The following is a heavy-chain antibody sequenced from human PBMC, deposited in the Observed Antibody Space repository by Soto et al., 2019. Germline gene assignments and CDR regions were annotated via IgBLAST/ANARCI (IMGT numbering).Heavy chain of an antibody. D-gene: IGHD3-9*01. CDR2: ISAYNGNT. CDR1: GYTFTSYG. Sequence: ASVKVSCKASGYTFTSYGISWVRQAPGQGLEWMGWISAYNGNTNYAQKFQGRVTITADESTSTADMELSSLRSEDTAVYYCARDPRAILTGYANPSNWFDPWG. V-gene: IGHV1-18*01. J-gene: IGHJ5*02. CDR3: ARDPRAILTGYANPSNWFDP.